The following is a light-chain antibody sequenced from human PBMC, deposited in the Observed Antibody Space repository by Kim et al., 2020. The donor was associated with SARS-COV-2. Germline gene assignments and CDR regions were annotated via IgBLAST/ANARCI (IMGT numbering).Light chain of an antibody. CDR1: SGSISNNY. V-gene: IGLV6-57*03. Sequence: TVDISCTRSSGSISNNYVQWYQQRPGGVPTTVIYEDDQRPSGVSDRFSGSIDNSSNSASLTISGLRTEDEADYYCQSYNRDNVLFGGGTQLTVL. CDR2: EDD. CDR3: QSYNRDNVL. J-gene: IGLJ2*01.